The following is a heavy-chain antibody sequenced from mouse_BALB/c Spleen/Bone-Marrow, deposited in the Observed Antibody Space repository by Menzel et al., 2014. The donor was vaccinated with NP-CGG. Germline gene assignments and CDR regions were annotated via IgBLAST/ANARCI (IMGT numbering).Heavy chain of an antibody. J-gene: IGHJ2*01. D-gene: IGHD1-1*01. V-gene: IGHV4-1*02. CDR2: INPDSRTI. Sequence: EVQRVESGGGLVQPGGSLKLSCAASGFDFSRYWMSWVRQAPGKGLEWIGEINPDSRTINYSPSLKDEFIISRDNAKNTLYLRLNKVRSEDTALYYCARPDYYGYLNYWGQGTTLTVSS. CDR3: ARPDYYGYLNY. CDR1: GFDFSRYW.